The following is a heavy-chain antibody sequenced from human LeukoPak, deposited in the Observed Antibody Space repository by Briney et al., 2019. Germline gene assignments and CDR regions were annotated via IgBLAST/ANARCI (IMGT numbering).Heavy chain of an antibody. CDR2: IYYSGST. CDR1: GGSISSGGYY. V-gene: IGHV4-31*03. Sequence: PSETLSLTCTVSGGSISSGGYYWSWTRQHPGKGLEWIGYIYYSGSTYYNPSLKSRVTISVDTSKNQFSLKLSSVTAADTAVYYCARSSGWALRGVIAWGQGTLVTVSS. CDR3: ARSSGWALRGVIA. D-gene: IGHD3-10*01. J-gene: IGHJ4*02.